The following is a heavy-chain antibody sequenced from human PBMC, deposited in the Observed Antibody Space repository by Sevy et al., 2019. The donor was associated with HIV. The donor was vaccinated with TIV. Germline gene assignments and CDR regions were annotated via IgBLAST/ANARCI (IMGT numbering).Heavy chain of an antibody. Sequence: SETLSLTCTVSGGSISSYYWSWIRQPAGKGLEWIGRIYTSGSTNYNPSLKSRVTMSVDTSKNQFSLKLSSVTAADPAVYYCARAPIGSGLPYFHYWGQGTLVTVSS. J-gene: IGHJ4*02. CDR2: IYTSGST. V-gene: IGHV4-4*07. CDR3: ARAPIGSGLPYFHY. D-gene: IGHD3-3*01. CDR1: GGSISSYY.